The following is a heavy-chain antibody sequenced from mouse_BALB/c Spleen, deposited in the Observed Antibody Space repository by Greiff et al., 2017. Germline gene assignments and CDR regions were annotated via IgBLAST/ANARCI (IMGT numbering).Heavy chain of an antibody. Sequence: VQLQQSGAELVRSGASVKLSCTASGFNIKDYYMHWVKQRPEQGLEWIGWIDPENGDTEYAPKFQGKATMTADTSSNTAYLQLSSLTSEDTAVYYCKPYYGSNVANWGQGTLVTVSA. D-gene: IGHD2-2*01. CDR1: GFNIKDYY. CDR2: IDPENGDT. CDR3: KPYYGSNVAN. V-gene: IGHV14-4*02. J-gene: IGHJ3*01.